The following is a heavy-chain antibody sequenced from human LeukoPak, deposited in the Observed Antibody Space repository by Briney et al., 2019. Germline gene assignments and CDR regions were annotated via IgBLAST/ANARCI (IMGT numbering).Heavy chain of an antibody. Sequence: PSETLSLTCAVSGYSINSGYYWGWIRQPPGKGLEWIGTIYRSGTTYYNSSLQSRVTISGDTSKNQFSLKLSSVTAADTAVYYCARDARSVGAGGAFDIWGQGTMVTVSS. CDR2: IYRSGTT. J-gene: IGHJ3*02. CDR3: ARDARSVGAGGAFDI. V-gene: IGHV4-38-2*02. D-gene: IGHD1-26*01. CDR1: GYSINSGYY.